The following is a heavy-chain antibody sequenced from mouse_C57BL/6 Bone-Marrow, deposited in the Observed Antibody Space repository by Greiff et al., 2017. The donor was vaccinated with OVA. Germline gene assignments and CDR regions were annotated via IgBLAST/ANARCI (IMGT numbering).Heavy chain of an antibody. V-gene: IGHV1-26*01. CDR1: GYTFTDYY. CDR2: INPNNGGT. D-gene: IGHD5-1*01. Sequence: EVQLQQSGPELVKPGASVKISCKASGYTFTDYYMNWVKQSHGKSLEWIGDINPNNGGTSYNQKFKGKATLTVDKSSSTAYMELRSLTSEDSAVYYCARRRYLRDWYFDVWGTGTTVTVSS. CDR3: ARRRYLRDWYFDV. J-gene: IGHJ1*03.